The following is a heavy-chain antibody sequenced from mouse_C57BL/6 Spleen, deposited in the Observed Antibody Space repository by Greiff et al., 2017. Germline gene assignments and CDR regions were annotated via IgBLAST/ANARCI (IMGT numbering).Heavy chain of an antibody. D-gene: IGHD1-1*01. CDR3: ARRTGGSSYDYAMDY. V-gene: IGHV2-9-1*01. Sequence: VKLMESGPGLVAPSQSLSITCTVSGFSLTSYAISWVRQPPGKGLEWLGVIWTGGGTNYNSALKSRLSISKDNSKSQVFLKMNSLQTDDTARYYCARRTGGSSYDYAMDYWGQGTSVTVSS. J-gene: IGHJ4*01. CDR2: IWTGGGT. CDR1: GFSLTSYA.